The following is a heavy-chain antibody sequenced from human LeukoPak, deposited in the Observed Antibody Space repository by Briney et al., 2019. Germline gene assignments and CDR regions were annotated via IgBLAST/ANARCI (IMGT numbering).Heavy chain of an antibody. CDR2: IYTSGST. J-gene: IGHJ3*02. Sequence: PSETLSLTCTVSGGSISSYYWSWIRQPAGKGLEWIGRIYTSGSTNYNPSLKSRVTISVDTSKNQFSLKLSSVTAADTAVYYCAREYSSSWMGSGAFDIWGQGTMVTVSS. CDR3: AREYSSSWMGSGAFDI. CDR1: GGSISSYY. D-gene: IGHD6-13*01. V-gene: IGHV4-4*07.